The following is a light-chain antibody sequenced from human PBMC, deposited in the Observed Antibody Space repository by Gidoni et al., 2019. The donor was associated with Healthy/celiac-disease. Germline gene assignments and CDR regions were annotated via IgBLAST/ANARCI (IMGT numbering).Light chain of an antibody. J-gene: IGKJ4*01. Sequence: DIQMTQSPSSLSASVGDRVTITCPASQAISNYLNWYQQKPGKAPKLLIYDASNLETGIPSRFSGSGSGTDFTFTISSLQPEDIATYYCQQYDNLPLTFGGXTKVDIK. CDR2: DAS. CDR1: QAISNY. V-gene: IGKV1-33*01. CDR3: QQYDNLPLT.